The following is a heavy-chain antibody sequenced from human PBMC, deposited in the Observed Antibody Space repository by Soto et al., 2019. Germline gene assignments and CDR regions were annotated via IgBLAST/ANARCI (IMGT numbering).Heavy chain of an antibody. CDR3: AALVDCSGGSCYLGNFDY. CDR1: GGTFSSYA. Sequence: QVQLVQSGAEVKKPWSSVKVSCKASGGTFSSYAISWVRQAPGQGLEWMGGIIPIFGTANYAQKFQGRVTITADESTSTAYMELSSLRSEDTAVYYCAALVDCSGGSCYLGNFDYWGQGTLVTVSS. D-gene: IGHD2-15*01. CDR2: IIPIFGTA. V-gene: IGHV1-69*01. J-gene: IGHJ4*02.